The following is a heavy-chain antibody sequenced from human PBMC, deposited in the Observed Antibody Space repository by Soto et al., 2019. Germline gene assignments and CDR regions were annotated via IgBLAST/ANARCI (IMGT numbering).Heavy chain of an antibody. Sequence: QVQLVESGGGVVQPGRSLRLSCSASGFTFSSYGMNWVRQAPGQGLEWVAVISYNESNIYYADSVKGRFTIARDESKNTLYLQMSSLRVEDSAVYFCAREHAGPGRSACPPTTDYWGQGTLVTVSS. CDR2: ISYNESNI. D-gene: IGHD6-19*01. CDR1: GFTFSSYG. V-gene: IGHV3-30*03. J-gene: IGHJ4*02. CDR3: AREHAGPGRSACPPTTDY.